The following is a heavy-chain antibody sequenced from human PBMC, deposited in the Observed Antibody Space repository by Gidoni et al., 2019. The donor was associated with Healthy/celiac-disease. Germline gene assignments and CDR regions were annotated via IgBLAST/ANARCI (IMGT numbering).Heavy chain of an antibody. Sequence: QVQLQQWGAGLLKPSETLSLTCAVYGGSFSGYYWRWIRQPPGKGLEWIGEINHSGSTNYNPSLKSRVTISVDTSKNQFSLKLSSVTAADTAVYYCARVRLGYCSSTSRGCGFTMVRGGPNYFDYWGQGTLVTVSS. CDR1: GGSFSGYY. V-gene: IGHV4-34*01. CDR3: ARVRLGYCSSTSRGCGFTMVRGGPNYFDY. J-gene: IGHJ4*02. CDR2: INHSGST. D-gene: IGHD2-2*01.